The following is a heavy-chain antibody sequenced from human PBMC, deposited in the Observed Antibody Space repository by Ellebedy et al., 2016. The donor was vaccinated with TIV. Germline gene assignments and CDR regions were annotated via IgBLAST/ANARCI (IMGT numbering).Heavy chain of an antibody. J-gene: IGHJ6*02. CDR1: GGTFSSYA. V-gene: IGHV1-69*06. CDR3: ARDLYYYYGMDV. Sequence: ASVKVSXXASGGTFSSYAISWVRQAPGQGLEWMGGIIPIFGTANYEQKFQGRVTITADKSTSTAYMELSSLRSEDTAVYYCARDLYYYYGMDVWGQGTTVTVSS. CDR2: IIPIFGTA.